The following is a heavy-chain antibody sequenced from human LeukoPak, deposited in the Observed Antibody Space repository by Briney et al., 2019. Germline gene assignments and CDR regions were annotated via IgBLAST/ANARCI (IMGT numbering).Heavy chain of an antibody. D-gene: IGHD1-26*01. V-gene: IGHV3-7*01. CDR1: GFTFSSYW. Sequence: TGGSLRLSCVASGFTFSSYWMTWVGQAPGKGLEWVANIKQDSSEKYYVDSVKGRFTISRDNARNSLYLQMNSLRAEDTAVYYCARDGIVGVTTFDYWGQGTLVTVSS. CDR2: IKQDSSEK. CDR3: ARDGIVGVTTFDY. J-gene: IGHJ4*02.